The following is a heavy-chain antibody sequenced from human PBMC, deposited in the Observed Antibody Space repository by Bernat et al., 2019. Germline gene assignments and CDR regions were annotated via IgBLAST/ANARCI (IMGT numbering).Heavy chain of an antibody. CDR1: GYTFTSYD. CDR2: MNPNSGNT. Sequence: QVQLVQSGAEVKKPGASVKVSCKASGYTFTSYDINWVRQATGQGLEWMGWMNPNSGNTGYAQKFQGRVTMTRNTSISTAYMELSSLRSEDTAVYYCARDHSGYSYGYYYYYGMDVWGQGTTVTVSS. D-gene: IGHD5-18*01. V-gene: IGHV1-8*01. J-gene: IGHJ6*02. CDR3: ARDHSGYSYGYYYYYGMDV.